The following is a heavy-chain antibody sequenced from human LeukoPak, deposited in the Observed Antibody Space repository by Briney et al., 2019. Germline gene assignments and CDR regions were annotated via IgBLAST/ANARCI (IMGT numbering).Heavy chain of an antibody. CDR3: AKVFGAYTTPRTFDP. V-gene: IGHV3-23*01. J-gene: IGHJ5*02. Sequence: QPGGSLRLSCAASGFTFSSRAMSWVRQAPGKGLEWVSAISGSGSSTDYADSVKGRFTISRDNSRNTLFLQMNSLRAEDTALYYCAKVFGAYTTPRTFDPWGQGTLVTVSS. CDR2: ISGSGSST. CDR1: GFTFSSRA. D-gene: IGHD4-17*01.